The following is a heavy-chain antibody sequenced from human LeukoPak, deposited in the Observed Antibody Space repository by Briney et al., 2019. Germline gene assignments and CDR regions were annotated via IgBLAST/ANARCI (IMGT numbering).Heavy chain of an antibody. CDR1: GFTFSTYG. J-gene: IGHJ6*02. V-gene: IGHV3-30*18. Sequence: GKSLRLSCVASGFTFSTYGMHWVRQAPGKGLEWVALISYDGSNAYYADSVKGRFTISRDNSKNTLYLQMNSLRAEDTAVYYCAEDAGYYRSWYHYYGMDVWGQGTPVTVSS. D-gene: IGHD3-22*01. CDR2: ISYDGSNA. CDR3: AEDAGYYRSWYHYYGMDV.